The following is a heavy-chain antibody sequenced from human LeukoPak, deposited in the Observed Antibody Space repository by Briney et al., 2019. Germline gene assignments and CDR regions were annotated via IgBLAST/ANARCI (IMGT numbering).Heavy chain of an antibody. D-gene: IGHD6-13*01. CDR2: ISYDGSNK. Sequence: LVESGGGVVQPGRSLRLSCAASGFTFSSYAMHWVRQAPGKGLEWVAVISYDGSNKYYADSVKGRFTISRDNSKNTLYLQMNSLRAEDTAVYYCASYGYSSSWYRSDEDYYYYGMDVWGQGTTVTVSS. J-gene: IGHJ6*02. CDR1: GFTFSSYA. V-gene: IGHV3-30-3*01. CDR3: ASYGYSSSWYRSDEDYYYYGMDV.